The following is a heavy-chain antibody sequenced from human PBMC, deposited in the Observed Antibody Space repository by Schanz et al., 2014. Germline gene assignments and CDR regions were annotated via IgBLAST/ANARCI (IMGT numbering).Heavy chain of an antibody. J-gene: IGHJ4*02. CDR3: ARGTDWNLHY. CDR2: IDGKSTTV. D-gene: IGHD1-1*01. Sequence: QVQLVESGGGLVKPGGSLRLSCAASGFTFSDYYMSWIRQAPGKGLEWVSYIDGKSTTVYYADSVKGRFTVSRDNARNSLYLHMNTLGAEDTAVYYCARGTDWNLHYWGQGALVTVSS. CDR1: GFTFSDYY. V-gene: IGHV3-11*04.